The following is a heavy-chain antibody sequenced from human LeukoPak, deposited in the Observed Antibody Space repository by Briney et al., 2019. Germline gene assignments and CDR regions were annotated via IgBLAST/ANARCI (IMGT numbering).Heavy chain of an antibody. Sequence: SQTLCLTCTVSGVSFNAYYWSWIPQPPGKGLEWIGSIYYTGSTLYNPSLKSRVTISLDALNNQFLLKVPSVTATETAVSFCARLVSYDVLTENFYQYYRDVGGKGTTV. D-gene: IGHD3-9*01. CDR1: GVSFNAYY. J-gene: IGHJ6*03. V-gene: IGHV4-39*01. CDR2: IYYTGST. CDR3: ARLVSYDVLTENFYQYYRDV.